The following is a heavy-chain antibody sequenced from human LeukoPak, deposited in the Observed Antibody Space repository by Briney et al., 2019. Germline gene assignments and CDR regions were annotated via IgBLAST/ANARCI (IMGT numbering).Heavy chain of an antibody. J-gene: IGHJ4*02. Sequence: GGSLRLSCAASGFTFSSYEMNWVRQAPGKGLEWVSYISSSGSTIYYADSVKGRFTISRDNAKNSLYLQMNSLRAGDTAVYYCARETYGSESYSYFAYWGQGTLVTVSS. V-gene: IGHV3-48*03. CDR2: ISSSGSTI. CDR1: GFTFSSYE. CDR3: ARETYGSESYSYFAY. D-gene: IGHD3-10*01.